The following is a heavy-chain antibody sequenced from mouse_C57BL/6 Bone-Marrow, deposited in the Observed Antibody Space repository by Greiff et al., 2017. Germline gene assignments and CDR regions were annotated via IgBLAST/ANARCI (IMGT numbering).Heavy chain of an antibody. J-gene: IGHJ1*03. CDR1: GFTFSDYG. CDR3: ARHGNYFWYFDV. D-gene: IGHD2-1*01. CDR2: ISNLAYSI. Sequence: EVMLVESGGGLVQPGGSLKLSCAASGFTFSDYGMAWVRKAPRKGPEWVAFISNLAYSIYYADTVTGRFTLSRENAKNTLYLEMSSLRSEDTAMYYCARHGNYFWYFDVWGTGTTVTVSS. V-gene: IGHV5-15*01.